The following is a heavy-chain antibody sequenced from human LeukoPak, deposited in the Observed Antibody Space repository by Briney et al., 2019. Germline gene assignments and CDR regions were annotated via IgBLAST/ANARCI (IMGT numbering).Heavy chain of an antibody. J-gene: IGHJ6*03. V-gene: IGHV1-69*05. CDR1: GGTFSSYA. D-gene: IGHD3-3*01. CDR3: ATQYDFWSGYYTGISYYYMDV. Sequence: SVKVSCKASGGTFSSYAISWVRQAPGQGLEWMGRIIPIFGTANYAQKFQGRVTITTDESTSTAYMELSSLRSEDTAVYYCATQYDFWSGYYTGISYYYMDVWGKGTTVTVSS. CDR2: IIPIFGTA.